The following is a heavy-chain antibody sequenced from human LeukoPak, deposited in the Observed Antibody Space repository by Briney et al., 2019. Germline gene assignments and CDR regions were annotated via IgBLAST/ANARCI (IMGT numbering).Heavy chain of an antibody. V-gene: IGHV3-33*01. J-gene: IGHJ4*02. CDR3: ARDPYYYDSSGYPDY. CDR2: IWYDGSNK. Sequence: PGGSLRLSCAASGFTFSSYGMHWVRQAPGKGLEWVAVIWYDGSNKYYADSVKGRFTISRDNSKNTLYLQMNSLRAEDTAVYYCARDPYYYDSSGYPDYWGQGTLVTVSS. D-gene: IGHD3-22*01. CDR1: GFTFSSYG.